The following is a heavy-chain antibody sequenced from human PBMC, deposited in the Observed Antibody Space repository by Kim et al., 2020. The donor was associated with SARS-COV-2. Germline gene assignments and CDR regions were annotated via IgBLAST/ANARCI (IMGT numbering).Heavy chain of an antibody. V-gene: IGHV3-11*04. CDR2: ISGSGSSI. CDR1: GFTFSDYY. D-gene: IGHD3-10*01. Sequence: GGSLRLSCAASGFTFSDYYMSWIRQAPGKGLEWVSYISGSGSSIHYADSVRGRFTISRDNAKNSLYLQINSLRAEDTAVYYCARDRSYYGSGSYYHDYWGQGTLVTVSS. J-gene: IGHJ4*02. CDR3: ARDRSYYGSGSYYHDY.